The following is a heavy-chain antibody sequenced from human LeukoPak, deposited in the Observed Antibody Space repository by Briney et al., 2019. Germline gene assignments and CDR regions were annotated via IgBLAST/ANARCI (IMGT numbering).Heavy chain of an antibody. CDR1: GYTFTSYD. CDR3: ARVGEPYYDLWSGYYSGYWFDP. CDR2: MNPNSGNT. D-gene: IGHD3-3*01. Sequence: ASVKVSCKASGYTFTSYDINWVRQATGQGLEWMGWMNPNSGNTGYAQKFQGRVTITRNTSISTAYMELSSLRSEDTAVYYCARVGEPYYDLWSGYYSGYWFDPWGQGTLVTVSS. V-gene: IGHV1-8*03. J-gene: IGHJ5*02.